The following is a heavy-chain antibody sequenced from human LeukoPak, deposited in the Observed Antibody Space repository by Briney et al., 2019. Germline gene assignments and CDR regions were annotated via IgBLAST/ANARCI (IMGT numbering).Heavy chain of an antibody. Sequence: GGSLRLSCEASGFTFSSYSMNWVRQAPGKGLEWVSYISSSSTTIYYADSVKGRFTVSRDNAKNSLYLQMNSLRAEDTAVYYCARDWFGEGVWGQGTLVTVSS. CDR1: GFTFSSYS. CDR2: ISSSSTTI. CDR3: ARDWFGEGV. J-gene: IGHJ4*02. V-gene: IGHV3-48*01. D-gene: IGHD3-10*01.